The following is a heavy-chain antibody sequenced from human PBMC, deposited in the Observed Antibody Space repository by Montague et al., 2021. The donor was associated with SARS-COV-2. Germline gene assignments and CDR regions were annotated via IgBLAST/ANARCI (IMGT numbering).Heavy chain of an antibody. CDR1: GFTVSSNY. J-gene: IGHJ6*02. V-gene: IGHV3-53*01. CDR3: ARDRRIAGALYYYYGMDV. CDR2: IYSGGST. D-gene: IGHD1-26*01. Sequence: SRSLSFSASGFTVSSNYMSWVRQAPGKGLEWVSVIYSGGSTYYADSVKGRFTISRDNSKNTLYLQMNSLRAEDTAVYYCARDRRIAGALYYYYGMDVWGQGPTATVSS.